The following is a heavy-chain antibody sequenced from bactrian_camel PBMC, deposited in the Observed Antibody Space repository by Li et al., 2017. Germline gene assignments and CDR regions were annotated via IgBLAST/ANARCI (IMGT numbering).Heavy chain of an antibody. CDR3: AAVCSSRGGSWYKPIKYIY. V-gene: IGHV3S9*01. J-gene: IGHJ4*01. Sequence: HVQLVESGGGSVEAGGSLTLTCVASGYTYNGYCMGWFRLAPGKEREGVAHIDSDGVTTYADSVKDRFTISQDAAKNTVYLQMNSLKPEDTAMYYCAAVCSSRGGSWYKPIKYIYWGQGTQVTVS. CDR2: IDSDGVT. CDR1: GYTYNGYC. D-gene: IGHD2*01.